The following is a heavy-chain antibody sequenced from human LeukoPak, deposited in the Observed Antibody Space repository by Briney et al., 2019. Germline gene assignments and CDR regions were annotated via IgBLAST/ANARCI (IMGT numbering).Heavy chain of an antibody. CDR2: IKQDGSEK. J-gene: IGHJ4*02. Sequence: GGSLGLSCAASGFTFSSYWMSWVRQAPGKGLEWVANIKQDGSEKYYVDSVKGRFTISRDNAKNSLYLQMNSLRAEDTAVYYCAGYDSSGYDDYWGQGTLVTVSS. CDR1: GFTFSSYW. V-gene: IGHV3-7*01. D-gene: IGHD3-22*01. CDR3: AGYDSSGYDDY.